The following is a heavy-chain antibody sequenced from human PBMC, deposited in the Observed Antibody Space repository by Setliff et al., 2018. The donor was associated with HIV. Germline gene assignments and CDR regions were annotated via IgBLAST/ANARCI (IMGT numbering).Heavy chain of an antibody. CDR2: ISGYTGIT. V-gene: IGHV1-18*01. J-gene: IGHJ5*02. CDR3: ARDAGTGGPGRWVDP. D-gene: IGHD1-1*01. Sequence: ASVKVSCKLSGYIFSHYGVTWVRQAPGQGLEYMGYISGYTGITHYAQSFQGRVTMTTDPSKYTAYMELRSLKYDDTAVYYCARDAGTGGPGRWVDPWGQGTLVTVSS. CDR1: GYIFSHYG.